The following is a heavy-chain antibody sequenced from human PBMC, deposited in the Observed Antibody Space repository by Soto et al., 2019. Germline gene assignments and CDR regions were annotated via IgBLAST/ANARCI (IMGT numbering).Heavy chain of an antibody. CDR1: GFTFSSYA. D-gene: IGHD3-3*01. J-gene: IGHJ6*02. Sequence: PGGSLRLSCAASGFTFSSYAMSWVRQAPGKGLEWVSAISGSGGSTYYADSVKGRFTISRDNSKNTLYLQMNSLRAEDTAVYYCAKAPPRGYDFWSGYYDPYYYGMDVWGQGTTVTVSS. CDR2: ISGSGGST. V-gene: IGHV3-23*01. CDR3: AKAPPRGYDFWSGYYDPYYYGMDV.